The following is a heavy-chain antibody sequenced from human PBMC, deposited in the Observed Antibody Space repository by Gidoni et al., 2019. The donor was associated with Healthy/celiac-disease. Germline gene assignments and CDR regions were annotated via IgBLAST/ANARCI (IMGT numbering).Heavy chain of an antibody. CDR3: ARDGSYSSSWYRGYPSEYYFDY. V-gene: IGHV3-7*03. D-gene: IGHD6-13*01. Sequence: EVQLVESGGGLVQPGGSLRLSCAASGFTFSSYWMSWVRQAPGKGLEWVANIKQDGSEKYYVDSVKGRFTISRDNAKSSLYLQMNSLRAEDTAVYYCARDGSYSSSWYRGYPSEYYFDYWGQGTLVTVSS. CDR2: IKQDGSEK. J-gene: IGHJ4*02. CDR1: GFTFSSYW.